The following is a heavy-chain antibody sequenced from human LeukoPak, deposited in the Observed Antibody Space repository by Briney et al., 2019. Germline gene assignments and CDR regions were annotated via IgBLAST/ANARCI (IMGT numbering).Heavy chain of an antibody. CDR3: ARAHSGYSSGWYPYFDY. J-gene: IGHJ4*02. Sequence: ASVKVSCKASGYTFTSYGISWVRQAPGQGLEWMGWISAYDGNTNYAQKLQGRVTMTTDTSTSTAYMELRSLRSDDTAVYYCARAHSGYSSGWYPYFDYWGQGTLVTVSS. CDR2: ISAYDGNT. V-gene: IGHV1-18*01. CDR1: GYTFTSYG. D-gene: IGHD6-19*01.